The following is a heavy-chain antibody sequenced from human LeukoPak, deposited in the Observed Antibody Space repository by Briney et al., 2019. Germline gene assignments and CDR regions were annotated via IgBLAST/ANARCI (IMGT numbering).Heavy chain of an antibody. CDR3: ARAGSYSSSWYYQQYYFDY. CDR2: INHSGST. D-gene: IGHD6-13*01. CDR1: GGSLSGYY. V-gene: IGHV4-34*01. J-gene: IGHJ4*02. Sequence: PSETLSLTCAVYGGSLSGYYWSGIRQPPGKGLEWIGEINHSGSTNYHPSLKSRVTISVDTFKNEFSLKLSSVTAADTAVYYCARAGSYSSSWYYQQYYFDYWGQGTLVTVSS.